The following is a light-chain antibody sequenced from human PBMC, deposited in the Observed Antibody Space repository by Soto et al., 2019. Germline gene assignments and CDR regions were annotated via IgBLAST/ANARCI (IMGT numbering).Light chain of an antibody. CDR2: TAS. J-gene: IGKJ3*01. Sequence: DIQMTQSPSSLSASVGDRVTITCRASQSIKFYLNWYQQKPGKAPKLLIYTASSLHGGVPSRFSGSGSGTDFTLIINSLQPEDVATYFCQQSFRTPFTFGPGTKVEIK. CDR3: QQSFRTPFT. CDR1: QSIKFY. V-gene: IGKV1-39*01.